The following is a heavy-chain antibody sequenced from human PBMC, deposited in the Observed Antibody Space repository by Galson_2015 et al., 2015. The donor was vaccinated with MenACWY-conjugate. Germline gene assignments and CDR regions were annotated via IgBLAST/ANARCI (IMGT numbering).Heavy chain of an antibody. D-gene: IGHD6-6*01. J-gene: IGHJ5*02. CDR3: TKAAARYSTSSAFNWFDP. CDR1: GFTFSNYW. CDR2: VNSDGTGT. Sequence: SLRLSCAASGFTFSNYWMHWVRQAPGKGLEWVSRVNSDGTGTTYADPVKGRFTISRDNAKNTLYLQMNSLRAEDTAICYCTKAAARYSTSSAFNWFDPWGQGALVTVSS. V-gene: IGHV3-74*01.